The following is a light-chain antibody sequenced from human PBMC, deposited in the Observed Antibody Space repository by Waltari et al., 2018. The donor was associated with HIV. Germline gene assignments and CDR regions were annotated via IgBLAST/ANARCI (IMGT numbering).Light chain of an antibody. CDR1: ISNIGKNT. V-gene: IGLV1-44*01. CDR2: NNN. CDR3: ASWDDRLSGQGV. J-gene: IGLJ3*02. Sequence: QPMLTQPPSASGIPGQRVTISCSATISNIGKNTATWYQQFPGTAPRLLIYNNNRRPSGVPDRFSGAKSGSSASLAIRGLQSEDEADYYCASWDDRLSGQGVFGGGTRLTVL.